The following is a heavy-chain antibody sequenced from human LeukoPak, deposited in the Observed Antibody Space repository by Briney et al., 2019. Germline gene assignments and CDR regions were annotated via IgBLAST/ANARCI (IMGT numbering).Heavy chain of an antibody. J-gene: IGHJ4*02. V-gene: IGHV3-20*04. CDR1: GFTFDNYG. CDR3: AKASPDGTYIPLFDH. CDR2: RNGGSI. D-gene: IGHD1-1*01. Sequence: GGSLRLSCAASGFTFDNYGISWVRQAPGKGLEWVSGRNGGSIDYADSVKGRFTITKDNAKNSLYLQMNRLRAADTALYYCAKASPDGTYIPLFDHWGQGTLVTVSS.